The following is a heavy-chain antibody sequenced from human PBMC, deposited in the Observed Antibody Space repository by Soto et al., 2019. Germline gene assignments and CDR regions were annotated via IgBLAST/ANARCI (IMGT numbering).Heavy chain of an antibody. J-gene: IGHJ4*02. Sequence: EVQLLESGGGLVQPGGSLRLSCVASGFTFSTYAMTWVRQAPGKGLEWVSGISGSGDSSYYADSVKGRFSISRDNSQNTRYLQMNSLRAEDTAVYFCAKVDLLVVCTGGSCYSLDYWGQGSLVTVSS. CDR1: GFTFSTYA. CDR3: AKVDLLVVCTGGSCYSLDY. D-gene: IGHD2-15*01. CDR2: ISGSGDSS. V-gene: IGHV3-23*01.